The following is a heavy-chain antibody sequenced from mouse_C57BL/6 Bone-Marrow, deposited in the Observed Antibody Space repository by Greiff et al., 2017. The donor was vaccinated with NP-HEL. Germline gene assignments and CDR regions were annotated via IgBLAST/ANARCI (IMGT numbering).Heavy chain of an antibody. J-gene: IGHJ2*01. D-gene: IGHD2-3*01. CDR1: GYTFTDYY. CDR3: ARREWLLRTDY. Sequence: EVQLQQSGPVLVKPGASVKMSCKASGYTFTDYYMNWVKQSHGKSLEWIGVINPYNGGTSYNQKFKGKATLTVDKSSSTAYMELNSLTSEDSAVYYCARREWLLRTDYWGQGTTLTVSS. V-gene: IGHV1-19*01. CDR2: INPYNGGT.